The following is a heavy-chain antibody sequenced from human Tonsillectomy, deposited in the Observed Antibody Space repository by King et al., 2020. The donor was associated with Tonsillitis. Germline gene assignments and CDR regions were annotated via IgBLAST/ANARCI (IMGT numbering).Heavy chain of an antibody. Sequence: LQLQESGPGLVKSSETLSLTCTVSGVPISSSDYYWDWIRQPPGEGLEWIGNIFYSGTTYYNPSLKSRITISVDTSKNQFSLKLSSVTAADTAVYYCARHSKYTAGFDYWGQGTLVTVSS. CDR1: GVPISSSDYY. J-gene: IGHJ4*02. CDR2: IFYSGTT. V-gene: IGHV4-39*01. D-gene: IGHD5-18*01. CDR3: ARHSKYTAGFDY.